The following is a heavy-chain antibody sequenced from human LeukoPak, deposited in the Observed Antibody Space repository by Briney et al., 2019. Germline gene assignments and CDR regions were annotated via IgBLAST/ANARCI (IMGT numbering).Heavy chain of an antibody. V-gene: IGHV3-21*01. CDR2: ISSSSYI. CDR1: GFTFSSYS. CDR3: ARDDPFGDGPL. Sequence: GGSLRLSCAASGFTFSSYSMNWVRQAPGKGLEWVSSISSSSYIYYADSVKGRFTISRDNAKNSLYLQMNSLRAEDTAVYYCARDDPFGDGPLWGQGTLVTVSS. J-gene: IGHJ4*02. D-gene: IGHD3-3*01.